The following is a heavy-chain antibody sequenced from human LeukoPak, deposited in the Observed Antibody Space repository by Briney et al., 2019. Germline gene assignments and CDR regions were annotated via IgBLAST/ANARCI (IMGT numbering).Heavy chain of an antibody. J-gene: IGHJ4*02. CDR2: ISGSGGST. D-gene: IGHD5-18*01. V-gene: IGHV3-23*01. CDR3: AKFRGYSYGPIGY. CDR1: GFTFSSYA. Sequence: GGSLRLSCAASGFTFSSYAMSWVRQAPGKGLEWVSAISGSGGSTFYADSVKGRFTISRDNSKNTLYLQMNSLRAEDTAVYYCAKFRGYSYGPIGYWGQGTLVTVSS.